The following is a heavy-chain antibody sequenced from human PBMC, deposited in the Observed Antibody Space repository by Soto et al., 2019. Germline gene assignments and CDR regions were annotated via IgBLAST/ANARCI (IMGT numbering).Heavy chain of an antibody. CDR2: ISYDGSNK. J-gene: IGHJ4*02. CDR3: AKDRGTGWLRYYFDY. CDR1: GFTFSSYG. D-gene: IGHD5-12*01. V-gene: IGHV3-30*18. Sequence: QVQLVESGGGVVQPGRSLRLSCAASGFTFSSYGMHWVRQAPGKGLEWVAVISYDGSNKYYADSVKGRFTISRDNFKNTLYLQMNSLRAEDTAVYYCAKDRGTGWLRYYFDYWGQGTLVTVSS.